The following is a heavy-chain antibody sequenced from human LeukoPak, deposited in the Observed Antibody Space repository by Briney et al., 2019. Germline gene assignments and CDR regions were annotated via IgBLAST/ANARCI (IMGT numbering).Heavy chain of an antibody. CDR3: ARGDYYDSLDAFDI. J-gene: IGHJ3*02. CDR2: INWNGGST. CDR1: GFTFDDYG. D-gene: IGHD3-22*01. Sequence: RPGGSLRLSCAASGFTFDDYGMSLVRQAPGKGLEWVSGINWNGGSTGYADSVKGRFTLSRDNAKNSLYLQMNSLRAEDTAVYYCARGDYYDSLDAFDIWGQGTMVTVSS. V-gene: IGHV3-20*04.